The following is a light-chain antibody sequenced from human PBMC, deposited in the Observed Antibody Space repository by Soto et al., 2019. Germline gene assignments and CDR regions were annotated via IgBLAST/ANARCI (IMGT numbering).Light chain of an antibody. V-gene: IGKV3-15*01. J-gene: IGKJ2*01. CDR3: QQYNNWPYT. CDR2: GAS. CDR1: QSVSSN. Sequence: EIVMTQSPATLSVSPGERATLSCRASQSVSSNLAWYQQKPGQAPRLLISGASTRATGIPARFSGSGSGTEFTLTLSSLQSEDCAVYYCQQYNNWPYTFGQGTKLEIK.